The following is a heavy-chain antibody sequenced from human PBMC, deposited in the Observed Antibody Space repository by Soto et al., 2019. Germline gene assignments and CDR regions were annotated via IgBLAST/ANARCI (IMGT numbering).Heavy chain of an antibody. CDR3: ARVELLWFGEYSHRWFDP. V-gene: IGHV1-18*01. J-gene: IGHJ5*02. CDR2: IITNNGTT. CDR1: GGTFSSYA. D-gene: IGHD3-10*01. Sequence: ASVKVSCKASGGTFSSYAISWVRQAPGQGLEWMGGIITNNGTTNYAQKLQGRVTITTDTSTSTAYMELRSLRSDDTAVYYCARVELLWFGEYSHRWFDPWGQGTLVTVSS.